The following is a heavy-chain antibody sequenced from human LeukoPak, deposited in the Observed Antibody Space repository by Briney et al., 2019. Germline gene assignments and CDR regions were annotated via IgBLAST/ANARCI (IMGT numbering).Heavy chain of an antibody. CDR1: GYTLTELS. CDR3: ATLSAVVPAARWGFVGYYYYMDV. Sequence: ASVKVSCXVSGYTLTELSMHWVRQAPGKGLAWMGGFDPEDGETIYAQKFQGRVTMTEDTSTDTAYMELSSLRSEDTAVYYCATLSAVVPAARWGFVGYYYYMDVWGKGTTVTVSS. V-gene: IGHV1-24*01. CDR2: FDPEDGET. J-gene: IGHJ6*03. D-gene: IGHD2-2*01.